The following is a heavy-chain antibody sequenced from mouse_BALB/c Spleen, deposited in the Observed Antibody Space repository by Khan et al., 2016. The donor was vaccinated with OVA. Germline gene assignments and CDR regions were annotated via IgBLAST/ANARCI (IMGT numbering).Heavy chain of an antibody. CDR1: GYSITSGYF. Sequence: EVQLQESGPGLVKPSQSLSLTCSVTGYSITSGYFWNWIRQFPGNNLEWMGYIRYDGNSNYNPSLKNRISITRDTSKNQFFLKLNSVNPEDTATYYCARGGSSGPAWFTYWGQGILVTVSA. V-gene: IGHV3-6*02. CDR3: ARGGSSGPAWFTY. CDR2: IRYDGNS. J-gene: IGHJ3*01. D-gene: IGHD3-1*01.